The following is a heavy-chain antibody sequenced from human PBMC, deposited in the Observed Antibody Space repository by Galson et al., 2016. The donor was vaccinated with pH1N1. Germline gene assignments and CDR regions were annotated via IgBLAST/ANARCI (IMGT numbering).Heavy chain of an antibody. J-gene: IGHJ4*02. CDR1: GGTFSTYV. V-gene: IGHV1-69*04. Sequence: SVKVSCKASGGTFSTYVIIWVRQAPGQGLEWMGRIVPITGVTNYAQKFQDRVTITADEPTTTAFLELSSLRSEDTAVYYCAVCSSGNCYYFDYWGQGTLVTVSS. D-gene: IGHD2-15*01. CDR3: AVCSSGNCYYFDY. CDR2: IVPITGVT.